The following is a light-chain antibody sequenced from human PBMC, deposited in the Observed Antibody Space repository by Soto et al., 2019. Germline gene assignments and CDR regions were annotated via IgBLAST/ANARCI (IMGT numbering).Light chain of an antibody. V-gene: IGKV3-20*01. CDR1: QSLSSRN. J-gene: IGKJ1*01. CDR3: QQYGSSPWT. CDR2: GAS. Sequence: ELVLTQSPGTLSLSPGERATLSCRASQSLSSRNLAWYQQKPGQAPRLLISGASSRATAIPDRFSGSGSGTDFTLTISRLEPEDFAVYYCQQYGSSPWTFGQGTKVDIK.